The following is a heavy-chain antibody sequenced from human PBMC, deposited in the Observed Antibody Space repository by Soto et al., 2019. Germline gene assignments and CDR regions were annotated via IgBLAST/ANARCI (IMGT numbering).Heavy chain of an antibody. V-gene: IGHV4-4*02. CDR3: ARHKYHSSGPSAY. CDR2: MHHSGSI. Sequence: SETLSLTCSFSGDSISNNKWWSWVRQPPGKGLEWIGEMHHSGSIHYNASLKSRATLSVDKSKNQFSLQLTSVTAADTAVYYCARHKYHSSGPSAYWGQGTLVTVSS. D-gene: IGHD3-22*01. CDR1: GDSISNNKW. J-gene: IGHJ4*02.